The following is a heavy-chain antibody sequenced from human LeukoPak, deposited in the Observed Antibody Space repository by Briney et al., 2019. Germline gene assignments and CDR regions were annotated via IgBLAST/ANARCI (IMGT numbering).Heavy chain of an antibody. CDR3: AREKYYDSSGYRAYYFDT. Sequence: GRSLRLFCGSSGLTFSSYGMHGVRQAPGKAREEGAVICYDGINKYSPSCVKGRLSISRDNSKNPLYLQMNGLRAEDRAVYYCAREKYYDSSGYRAYYFDTWGQRALGTVSS. J-gene: IGHJ4*02. CDR2: ICYDGINK. V-gene: IGHV3-33*08. CDR1: GLTFSSYG. D-gene: IGHD3-22*01.